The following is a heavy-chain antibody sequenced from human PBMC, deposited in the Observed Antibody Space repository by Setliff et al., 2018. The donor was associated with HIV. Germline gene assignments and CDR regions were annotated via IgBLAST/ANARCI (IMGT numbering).Heavy chain of an antibody. Sequence: SVKVSCKASGDTFSNSAIYWVRQAPGQGLEWMGGIIPLYGTSNYAQKFHGRVAITADELMTTAYMELTSLRSEDTAVYFCASASGYCRSGVCYIGVHKTPDKYYCDSWGQGTLVTV. D-gene: IGHD2-8*01. J-gene: IGHJ4*02. CDR3: ASASGYCRSGVCYIGVHKTPDKYYCDS. CDR2: IIPLYGTS. CDR1: GDTFSNSA. V-gene: IGHV1-69*13.